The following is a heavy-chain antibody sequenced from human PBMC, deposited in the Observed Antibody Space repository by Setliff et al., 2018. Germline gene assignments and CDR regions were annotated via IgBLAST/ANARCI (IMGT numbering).Heavy chain of an antibody. CDR1: GYTFTGYY. J-gene: IGHJ4*02. CDR3: ARDSGPQRYYFDY. V-gene: IGHV1-2*02. Sequence: GASVKVSCKASGYTFTGYYMHWVRQAPGQGLEWMGWINPNSGGTNYAQKFQGRVTITRDTSASTAYMELSSLRSEDTAVYYCARDSGPQRYYFDYWGQGTLVTV. CDR2: INPNSGGT. D-gene: IGHD2-15*01.